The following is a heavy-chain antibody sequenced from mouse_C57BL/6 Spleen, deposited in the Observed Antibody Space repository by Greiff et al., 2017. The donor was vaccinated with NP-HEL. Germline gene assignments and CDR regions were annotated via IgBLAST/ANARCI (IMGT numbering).Heavy chain of an antibody. J-gene: IGHJ4*01. Sequence: VQLQQSGPELVKPGASVQLSCKASGYTFTSYDINWVKQRPGQGLEWIGWIYPRDGSTKYNEKFKGKATLTVDTSSSTAYMELHSLTSEDSAVYFCAKIYYGNSCYAMDYWGQGTSVTVSS. D-gene: IGHD2-1*01. CDR2: IYPRDGST. CDR3: AKIYYGNSCYAMDY. CDR1: GYTFTSYD. V-gene: IGHV1-85*01.